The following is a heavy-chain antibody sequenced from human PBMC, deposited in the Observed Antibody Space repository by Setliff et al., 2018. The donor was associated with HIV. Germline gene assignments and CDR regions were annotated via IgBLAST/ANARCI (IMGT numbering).Heavy chain of an antibody. Sequence: GASVKVSCKASGYTFTDYGINWVRQAPGQGLEWMGWINTNNGNPMYAQGFTGRFVFSSDTSVRTAYLQIVGLKTEDTAVYFCARDDYANTDPDFWGPGTLVTVSS. V-gene: IGHV7-4-1*01. CDR1: GYTFTDYG. D-gene: IGHD4-17*01. J-gene: IGHJ4*02. CDR2: INTNNGNP. CDR3: ARDDYANTDPDF.